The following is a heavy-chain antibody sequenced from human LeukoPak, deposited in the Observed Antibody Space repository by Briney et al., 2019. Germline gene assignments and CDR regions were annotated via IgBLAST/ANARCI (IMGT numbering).Heavy chain of an antibody. J-gene: IGHJ4*02. V-gene: IGHV4-39*07. CDR2: IFYSGST. D-gene: IGHD3-3*02. Sequence: SETLSLTCSVSGGSISSRSHYWGWIRQTPGKGLEWIGSIFYSGSTNYNPSLKSSVTISVDTSKNQFSLELYSVTAADTAVYYCARATRLLADYWGQGTLVTVSS. CDR3: ARATRLLADY. CDR1: GGSISSRSHY.